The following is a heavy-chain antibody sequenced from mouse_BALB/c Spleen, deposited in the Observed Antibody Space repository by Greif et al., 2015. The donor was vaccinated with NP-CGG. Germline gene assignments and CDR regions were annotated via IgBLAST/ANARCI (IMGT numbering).Heavy chain of an antibody. CDR3: ARKGGYYYGYFDY. CDR2: IYPGDGDT. J-gene: IGHJ2*01. CDR1: GYAFSSYW. Sequence: VQLVESGAELVRPGSSVKISCKASGYAFSSYWMNWVKQRPGQGLEWIGQIYPGDGDTNYNGKFKGKATLTADKSSSTAYMQLSSLTSEDSAVYFCARKGGYYYGYFDYWGQGTTLTVSS. D-gene: IGHD1-1*01. V-gene: IGHV1-80*01.